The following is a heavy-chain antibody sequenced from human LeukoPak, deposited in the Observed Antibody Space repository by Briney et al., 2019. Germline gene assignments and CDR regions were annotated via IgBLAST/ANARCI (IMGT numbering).Heavy chain of an antibody. CDR1: GGSISSTGYY. J-gene: IGHJ6*02. D-gene: IGHD1-14*01. CDR3: ARQPSRIHYYYYHGMDV. V-gene: IGHV4-39*01. Sequence: SETLSLTCTVSGGSISSTGYYWGWIRQPPGKGLEWIGSIYYSGSTYYNPSLKSRVTISVDTSKNQFSLKLSSVTAADTTVYYCARQPSRIHYYYYHGMDVWGQGTTVTVSS. CDR2: IYYSGST.